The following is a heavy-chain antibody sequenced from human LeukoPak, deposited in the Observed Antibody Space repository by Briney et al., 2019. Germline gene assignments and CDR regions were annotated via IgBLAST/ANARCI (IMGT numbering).Heavy chain of an antibody. V-gene: IGHV4-39*01. Sequence: SETLSLTCTVSGGSVTSSTFSWAWIRQPPGKGLEWIGNIYTSGNTYYNPSLKSRVTMSVDTSKKQCSLKLSSVTAADTAVYYCARRGTASSGSYYFDHWGQGTLVTVSS. CDR1: GGSVTSSTFS. CDR2: IYTSGNT. D-gene: IGHD6-19*01. J-gene: IGHJ4*02. CDR3: ARRGTASSGSYYFDH.